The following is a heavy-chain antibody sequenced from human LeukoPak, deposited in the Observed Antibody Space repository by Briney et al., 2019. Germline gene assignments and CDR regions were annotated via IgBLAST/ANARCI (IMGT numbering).Heavy chain of an antibody. J-gene: IGHJ4*02. CDR1: GYTFTSYY. CDR2: INPSGGST. CDR3: ATHYGGKWVFDY. D-gene: IGHD4-23*01. Sequence: GASVKVSCKASGYTFTSYYMHWVRQAPGQGLEWMGIINPSGGSTSYAQKFQGRVTMTRDTSTSTVYMELSSLRSEDTAVYYCATHYGGKWVFDYWGQGTLVTVSS. V-gene: IGHV1-46*01.